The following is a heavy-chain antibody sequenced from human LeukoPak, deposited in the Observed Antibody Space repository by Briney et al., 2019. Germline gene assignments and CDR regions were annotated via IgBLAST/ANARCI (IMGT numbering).Heavy chain of an antibody. J-gene: IGHJ4*02. D-gene: IGHD2/OR15-2a*01. V-gene: IGHV3-33*01. Sequence: GGSVRLSCAASGFTFSCYGMRWVRQAPGKGLEWVALIWYDGSNKYYTDSVKGRFTISRDNSKNTLYLQMNSLRAEDTAVYYCAREGPRGNSQFDYWGQGTLVTVSS. CDR3: AREGPRGNSQFDY. CDR1: GFTFSCYG. CDR2: IWYDGSNK.